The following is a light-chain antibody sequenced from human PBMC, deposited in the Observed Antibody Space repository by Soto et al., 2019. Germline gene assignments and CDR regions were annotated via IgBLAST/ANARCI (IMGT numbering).Light chain of an antibody. CDR3: SLYAGSNNVV. CDR1: SSDIGAYKF. Sequence: QSVLTQPPSASGSPVQSVAISCTGTSSDIGAYKFVSWYQQHPGKAPKLIIYEVSIRPSGVPDRFSGSKSGNTASLTVSGLLAEDEADYYCSLYAGSNNVVFGGGTKVTVL. V-gene: IGLV2-8*01. CDR2: EVS. J-gene: IGLJ2*01.